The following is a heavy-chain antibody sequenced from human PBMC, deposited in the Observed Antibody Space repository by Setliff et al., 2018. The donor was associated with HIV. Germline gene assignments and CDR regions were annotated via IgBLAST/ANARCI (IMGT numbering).Heavy chain of an antibody. CDR2: VYYSGGT. D-gene: IGHD5-12*01. CDR3: ARLGDSGYDFRGYFDY. J-gene: IGHJ4*02. CDR1: GGSASDTSYY. Sequence: SETLSLTCAVSGGSASDTSYYWGWIRQPPGKGLEWLANVYYSGGTYYNPSLNSRVTISVDTSRNQFSLKLTSVTAADTALYFCARLGDSGYDFRGYFDYWGQGKLVTSPQ. V-gene: IGHV4-39*01.